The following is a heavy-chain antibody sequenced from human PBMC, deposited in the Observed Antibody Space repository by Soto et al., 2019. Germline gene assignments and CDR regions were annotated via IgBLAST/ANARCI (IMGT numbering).Heavy chain of an antibody. J-gene: IGHJ4*02. Sequence: GGSLRLSCAASGFTFSSYAMSWVRQAPGKGLEWVSAISGSGGSTYYADPVKGRFTISRDNSKNTLYLQMNSLRAEDTAVYYCAKDPYSGYDLTFDYWGQGTLVTVSS. CDR2: ISGSGGST. CDR3: AKDPYSGYDLTFDY. D-gene: IGHD5-12*01. V-gene: IGHV3-23*01. CDR1: GFTFSSYA.